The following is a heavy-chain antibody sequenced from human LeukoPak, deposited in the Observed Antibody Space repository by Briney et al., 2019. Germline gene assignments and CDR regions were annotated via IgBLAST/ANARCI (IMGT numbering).Heavy chain of an antibody. V-gene: IGHV4-59*01. Sequence: SETLSLTCTVSGGSISSYYWSWIRQPPGKGLEWIGYIYYSGSTNYNPSLKSRVTISVDTSKNQFSLKLSSVTAADTAVYYCAREASSVSAFDIWGQGTIVTVSS. CDR3: AREASSVSAFDI. CDR2: IYYSGST. J-gene: IGHJ3*02. D-gene: IGHD3-22*01. CDR1: GGSISSYY.